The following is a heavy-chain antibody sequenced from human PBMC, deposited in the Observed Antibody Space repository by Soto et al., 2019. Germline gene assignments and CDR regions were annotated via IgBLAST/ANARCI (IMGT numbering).Heavy chain of an antibody. D-gene: IGHD1-1*01. V-gene: IGHV1-8*01. Sequence: QVQLVQSGAEVKKPGASVKVSCKASGYTFTSYDINWVRQATGQGLEWMGWMNPNSGNTGYAQKSQGRVTMTRNTSISTAYMEFSSLRYEDTAVYYCARNDSEAHYGLGYWGQGTLVTVSS. CDR1: GYTFTSYD. CDR2: MNPNSGNT. CDR3: ARNDSEAHYGLGY. J-gene: IGHJ4*02.